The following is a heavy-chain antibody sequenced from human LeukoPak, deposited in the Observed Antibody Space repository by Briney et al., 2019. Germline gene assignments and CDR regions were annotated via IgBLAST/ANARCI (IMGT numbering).Heavy chain of an antibody. CDR2: FDPEDGET. J-gene: IGHJ3*02. CDR3: ATHTISGVVTYASLI. Sequence: ASVKVSCKLSGYTGIELSMRWVRQVPGKGLEWMGGFDPEDGETKYAQKFQGRVTMTEDTSTDTAYMELSRLTSEDTAVYYCATHTISGVVTYASLIWGRGMLVTVSS. D-gene: IGHD3-3*01. V-gene: IGHV1-24*01. CDR1: GYTGIELS.